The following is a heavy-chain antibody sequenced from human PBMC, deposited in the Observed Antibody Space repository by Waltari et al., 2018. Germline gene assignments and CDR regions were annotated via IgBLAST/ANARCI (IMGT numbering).Heavy chain of an antibody. D-gene: IGHD2-15*01. V-gene: IGHV2-5*01. CDR1: GFSLSTSGVG. Sequence: QITLKESGPTLVKPTQTLTLTCTFSGFSLSTSGVGVGWIRQPPGKALEWLALIYWNDDKRYSPSLKSRLTITKDTSKNQVVLTMTNMDPVDTATYYCAHHLRWPYCSGGSCLYYFDYWGQGTLVTVSS. CDR3: AHHLRWPYCSGGSCLYYFDY. CDR2: IYWNDDK. J-gene: IGHJ4*02.